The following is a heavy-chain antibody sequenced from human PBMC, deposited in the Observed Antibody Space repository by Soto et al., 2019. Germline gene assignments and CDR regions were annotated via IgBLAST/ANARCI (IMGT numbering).Heavy chain of an antibody. V-gene: IGHV1-69*06. CDR1: GGNIIRYG. CDR2: IIPIYNSP. Sequence: QVQLIQSGAEIQKPGSSVKVSCKASGGNIIRYGMSWVRQAPGQGLEWMGGIIPIYNSPNYAQRFQGRLTITADKSTNTFYMELTSLRSDDTAVYYCAGQRNDQEDYYYGMGVWGRGTTIAVSS. J-gene: IGHJ6*02. CDR3: AGQRNDQEDYYYGMGV. D-gene: IGHD2-2*01.